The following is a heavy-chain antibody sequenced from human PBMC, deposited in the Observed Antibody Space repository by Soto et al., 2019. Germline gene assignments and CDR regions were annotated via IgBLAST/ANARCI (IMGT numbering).Heavy chain of an antibody. J-gene: IGHJ5*02. V-gene: IGHV1-18*04. CDR3: AISWWRGSRLRVENWFEA. CDR2: ISAYNGNT. D-gene: IGHD1-26*01. Sequence: ASVKVSCKASGYTFTSYGISWVRQAPGQGLEWMGWISAYNGNTNYAQKLQGRVTMTTDTSTSTAYMELRSLRSDDTAVYYCAISWWRGSRLRVENWFEAWGEGTVDTVS. CDR1: GYTFTSYG.